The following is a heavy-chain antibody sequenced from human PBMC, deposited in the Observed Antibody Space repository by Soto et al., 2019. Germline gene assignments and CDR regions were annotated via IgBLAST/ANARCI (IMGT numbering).Heavy chain of an antibody. CDR1: GYSFTSYW. CDR3: ARQPIVVVPAAISEYYFDY. J-gene: IGHJ4*02. CDR2: IYPGDSDT. Sequence: GESLKISCKCSGYSFTSYWIGWVRQMPGKGLEWMGIIYPGDSDTRYSPSFQGQVTISADKSISTAYLQWSSLKASDTAMYYCARQPIVVVPAAISEYYFDYWGQGTRVTVSS. D-gene: IGHD2-2*01. V-gene: IGHV5-51*01.